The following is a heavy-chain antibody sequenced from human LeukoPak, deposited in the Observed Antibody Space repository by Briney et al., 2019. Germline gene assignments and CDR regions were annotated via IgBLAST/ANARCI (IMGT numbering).Heavy chain of an antibody. CDR3: AKDGEYYDYVWGSYRKQTHFDY. V-gene: IGHV3-21*01. CDR2: ISSSSSYI. CDR1: GFTVSSYS. D-gene: IGHD3-16*02. Sequence: GGSLRLSCAASGFTVSSYSMNWVRQAPGKGLEWVSSISSSSSYIYYADSVKGRFTISRDNAKNSLYLQMNSLRAEDTAVYYCAKDGEYYDYVWGSYRKQTHFDYWGPGNPGHRLL. J-gene: IGHJ4*02.